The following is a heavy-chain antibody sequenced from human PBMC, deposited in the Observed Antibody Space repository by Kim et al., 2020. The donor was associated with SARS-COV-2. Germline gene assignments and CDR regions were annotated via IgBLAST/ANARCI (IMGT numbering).Heavy chain of an antibody. Sequence: ASVKVSCKASGYTFTGYYMHWVRQAPGQGLEWMGWINPNSGGTNYAQKFQGRVTMTRDTSISTAYMELSRLRSDYTAVYYCASEVGEYSSSPGYWGQGTLVTVSS. CDR1: GYTFTGYY. J-gene: IGHJ4*02. V-gene: IGHV1-2*02. CDR3: ASEVGEYSSSPGY. D-gene: IGHD6-6*01. CDR2: INPNSGGT.